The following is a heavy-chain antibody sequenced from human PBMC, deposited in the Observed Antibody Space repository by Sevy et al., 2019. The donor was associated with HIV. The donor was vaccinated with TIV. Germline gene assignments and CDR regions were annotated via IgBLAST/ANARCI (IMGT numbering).Heavy chain of an antibody. Sequence: GGSLRLSCAASGFSISGYGMHWVRQAPGKGLEWVAVIWYDGTNREYADSVKGRFTISRDNSKNTLYLQMNSLRVEDTVVYYCAREDIRVAGIGYYFHSWGQGTLVTVSS. CDR2: IWYDGTNR. D-gene: IGHD6-19*01. J-gene: IGHJ4*02. CDR1: GFSISGYG. V-gene: IGHV3-33*01. CDR3: AREDIRVAGIGYYFHS.